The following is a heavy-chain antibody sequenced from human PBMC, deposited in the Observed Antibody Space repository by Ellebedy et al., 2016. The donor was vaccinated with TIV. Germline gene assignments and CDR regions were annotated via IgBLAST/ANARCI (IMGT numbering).Heavy chain of an antibody. D-gene: IGHD3-10*01. Sequence: PGGSLRLSCAASGFTFSSYNMNWVRQAPGKGLEWVSSISSSNYIYYAVSVKGRFTISRDNAKNSLYLQMNSLRAEDTAVYYCAREPYGSGGKYFQHWGQGTLITVSS. J-gene: IGHJ1*01. CDR2: ISSSNYI. CDR1: GFTFSSYN. V-gene: IGHV3-21*06. CDR3: AREPYGSGGKYFQH.